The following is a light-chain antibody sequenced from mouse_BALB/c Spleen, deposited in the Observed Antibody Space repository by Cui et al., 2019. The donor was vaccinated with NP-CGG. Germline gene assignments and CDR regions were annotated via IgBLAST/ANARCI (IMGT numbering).Light chain of an antibody. Sequence: QPVVTPDSAPTTSPGETVTLTCRSNTGAVTTSNYANWVQEKPDHLFTGLIGGTNNRVPGVPARFSGSLIGDKAALTITGAQTEDEAIYFCALWYSNHWVFGGGTKLTVL. J-gene: IGLJ1*01. CDR2: GTN. V-gene: IGLV1*01. CDR3: ALWYSNHWV. CDR1: TGAVTTSNY.